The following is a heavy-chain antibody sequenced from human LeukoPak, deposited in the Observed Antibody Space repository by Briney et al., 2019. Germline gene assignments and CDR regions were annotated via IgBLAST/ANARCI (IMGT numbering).Heavy chain of an antibody. CDR1: GITFRSYG. CDR2: IKGDGGST. J-gene: IGHJ4*02. CDR3: AKWGAQSGSYRVVDC. Sequence: PGGSLRLSCAASGITFRSYGMSWVRQARGKGLEWVSAIKGDGGSTYYADSVKGRFTISRDNSNNTLFLQMNSLRVEDTAVYYCAKWGAQSGSYRVVDCWGRGTLVTVSS. D-gene: IGHD3-10*01. V-gene: IGHV3-23*01.